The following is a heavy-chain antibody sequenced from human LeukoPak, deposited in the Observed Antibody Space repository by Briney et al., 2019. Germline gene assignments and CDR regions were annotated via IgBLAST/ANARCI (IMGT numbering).Heavy chain of an antibody. D-gene: IGHD3-22*01. Sequence: GGSLRLSCAASGFILTSYAMSWVRQAPGKGLQWVASISGSGGDTYYAGSVKGRFTISRDISTNTLYLQMSSLRADDTAVYFCAKVAGTSAYHPLGDSWGQGTLVTVSS. CDR3: AKVAGTSAYHPLGDS. CDR2: ISGSGGDT. V-gene: IGHV3-23*01. J-gene: IGHJ4*02. CDR1: GFILTSYA.